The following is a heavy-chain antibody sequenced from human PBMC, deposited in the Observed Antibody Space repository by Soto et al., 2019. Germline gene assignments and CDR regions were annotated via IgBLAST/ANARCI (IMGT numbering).Heavy chain of an antibody. CDR3: ARRDTDMAHFDY. CDR1: GLTFSTFW. Sequence: PXESLTMCFPASGLTFSTFWIGLVRQMPGKGLEWMGIIYPGDSDTRYSPSFQGQVIISADKSTRTAYLLWSSLKASDTAMYYCARRDTDMAHFDYWGQGTMVTVS. CDR2: IYPGDSDT. V-gene: IGHV5-51*01. J-gene: IGHJ4*02. D-gene: IGHD5-18*01.